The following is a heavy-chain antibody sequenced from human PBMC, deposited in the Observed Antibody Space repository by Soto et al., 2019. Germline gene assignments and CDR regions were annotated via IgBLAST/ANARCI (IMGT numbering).Heavy chain of an antibody. V-gene: IGHV5-51*01. CDR2: IYPGDSDT. CDR1: GYSFTSYW. Sequence: PGESLKISCKGSGYSFTSYWIGWVRQMPGKGLEWMGIIYPGDSDTRYSPSLQGQVTISADKSISTAYLQWSSLKASDTAMYYCATTYYDFWSGTHYYYGMDVWGQGTTVTVSS. J-gene: IGHJ6*02. CDR3: ATTYYDFWSGTHYYYGMDV. D-gene: IGHD3-3*01.